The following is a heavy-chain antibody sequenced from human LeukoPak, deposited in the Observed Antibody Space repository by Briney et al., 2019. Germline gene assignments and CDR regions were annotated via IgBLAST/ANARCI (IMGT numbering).Heavy chain of an antibody. V-gene: IGHV4-61*02. CDR3: ARSFSYYYYYMDV. CDR1: GGSIRSGSYY. CDR2: IYTTGST. J-gene: IGHJ6*03. Sequence: PSQTLSLTCAVSGGSIRSGSYYWSWIRQAAGKGLEWIGRIYTTGSTNYNPSLKSRVTISVDTSKNQFSLKLSSVTAADTAVYYCARSFSYYYYYMDVWGKGTTVTVSS.